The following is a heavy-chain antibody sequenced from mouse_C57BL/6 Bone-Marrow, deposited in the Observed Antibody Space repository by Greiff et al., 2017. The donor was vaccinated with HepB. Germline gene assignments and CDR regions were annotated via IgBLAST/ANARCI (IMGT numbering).Heavy chain of an antibody. J-gene: IGHJ1*03. CDR1: GYAFSSYW. D-gene: IGHD1-2*01. CDR3: ARYHYYGYWYFDG. CDR2: IYPGDGDT. Sequence: QVQLQQSGAELVKPGASVKISCKASGYAFSSYWMNWVKQRPGKGLEWIGQIYPGDGDTNYNGKFKGKATLTADKSSSTAYMQLSSLTSEDAAVYFCARYHYYGYWYFDGGGTGTTVTVSS. V-gene: IGHV1-80*01.